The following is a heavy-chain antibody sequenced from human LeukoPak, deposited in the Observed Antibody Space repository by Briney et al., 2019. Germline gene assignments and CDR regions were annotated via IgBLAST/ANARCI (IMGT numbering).Heavy chain of an antibody. CDR3: ARWTVTTTGINGFDY. Sequence: GGSLRLSCAASGFTFSTYSMRWVRQAPGKGLEYVSAITSNGGTTYYANSVKGRFTISRDNSKNTLYLQMGSLRAEDMAVYYCARWTVTTTGINGFDYWGQGTLVTVSS. D-gene: IGHD4-17*01. CDR1: GFTFSTYS. J-gene: IGHJ4*02. CDR2: ITSNGGTT. V-gene: IGHV3-64*01.